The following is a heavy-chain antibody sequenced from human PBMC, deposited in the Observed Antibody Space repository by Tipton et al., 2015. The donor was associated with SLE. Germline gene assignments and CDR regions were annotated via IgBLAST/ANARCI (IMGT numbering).Heavy chain of an antibody. J-gene: IGHJ2*01. CDR1: GGSFSGYY. CDR2: IYYSGST. V-gene: IGHV4-59*01. CDR3: ARDGGDGYNHGYFDL. Sequence: TLSLTCAVYGGSFSGYYWSWIRQPPGKGLECIGYIYYSGSTNYNPSLKSRVTISVDTSKNQFSLKLSSVTAADTAVYYCARDGGDGYNHGYFDLWGRGTLVTVSS. D-gene: IGHD5-24*01.